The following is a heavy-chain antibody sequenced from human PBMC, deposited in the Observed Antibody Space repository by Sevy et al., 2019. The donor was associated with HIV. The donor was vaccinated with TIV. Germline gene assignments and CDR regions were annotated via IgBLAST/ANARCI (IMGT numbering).Heavy chain of an antibody. V-gene: IGHV3-30-3*02. J-gene: IGHJ4*02. CDR3: AKDDLGSIDY. D-gene: IGHD3-10*01. Sequence: GGSLRLSCAASGFIFSTSPMHWVGQAPGKGLECVAILSYDDSDENYADSVKGRFTISRDNSKNTLYLQMNSLRTEDTAVYYCAKDDLGSIDYWGQGTLVTVSS. CDR1: GFIFSTSP. CDR2: LSYDDSDE.